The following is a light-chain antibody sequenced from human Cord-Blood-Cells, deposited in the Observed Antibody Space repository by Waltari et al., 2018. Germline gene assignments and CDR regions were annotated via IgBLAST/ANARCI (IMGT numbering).Light chain of an antibody. CDR3: QKYNSAPRT. Sequence: DIQMTQSPSSLSASVGDRVTITCPASQGISHYLAWYQQKPGKVPKLLIYAASTLQSGGPSRFSGSGSGTDFTLTISSLQPEDVATYYCQKYNSAPRTFGQGTKVEIK. CDR1: QGISHY. CDR2: AAS. V-gene: IGKV1-27*01. J-gene: IGKJ1*01.